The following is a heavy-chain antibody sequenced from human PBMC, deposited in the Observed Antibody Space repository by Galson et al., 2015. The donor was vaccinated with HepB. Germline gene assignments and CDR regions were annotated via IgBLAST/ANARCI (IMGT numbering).Heavy chain of an antibody. J-gene: IGHJ6*03. D-gene: IGHD4-11*01. CDR2: IIPSIETA. V-gene: IGHV1-69*13. Sequence: SVKVSCKASGGTFSSYSISWVRQAPGQGLEWMGGIIPSIETANYTQKFQGRVTVTADESTSTAYMELSSLTSDDTAVYYCARDRGAETRATTFARRLAAGLLRQNKQSYSYYYMDVWGKGTTVTVSS. CDR3: ARDRGAETRATTFARRLAAGLLRQNKQSYSYYYMDV. CDR1: GGTFSSYS.